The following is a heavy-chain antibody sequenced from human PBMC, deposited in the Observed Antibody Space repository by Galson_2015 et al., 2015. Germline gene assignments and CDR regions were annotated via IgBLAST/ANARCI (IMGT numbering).Heavy chain of an antibody. J-gene: IGHJ3*02. V-gene: IGHV1-24*01. D-gene: IGHD1-26*01. CDR2: FDPEDGET. CDR3: ATVRAGGSYGGHDAFDI. CDR1: GYTLTELS. Sequence: SVKVSCKVSGYTLTELSMHWVRQAPGKGLEWMGGFDPEDGETIYAQKFQGRVTMTEDTSTDTAYMELSSLRSEDTAVYYCATVRAGGSYGGHDAFDIWGQGTMVTVSS.